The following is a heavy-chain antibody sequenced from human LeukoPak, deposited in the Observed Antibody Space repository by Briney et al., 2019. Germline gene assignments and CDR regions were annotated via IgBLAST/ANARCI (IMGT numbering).Heavy chain of an antibody. J-gene: IGHJ4*02. D-gene: IGHD3-22*01. CDR3: TTDSSDYHDHDY. V-gene: IGHV3-30*02. CDR1: GFTFSTYG. CDR2: IRYDGNNK. Sequence: GGSLRLSCAASGFTFSTYGMHWVRQAPGKGLEWVAFIRYDGNNKDYADSVKGRFTISRDNSKNTLYLQMNSLRPEDTALYYCTTDSSDYHDHDYWGQGTLVTVSS.